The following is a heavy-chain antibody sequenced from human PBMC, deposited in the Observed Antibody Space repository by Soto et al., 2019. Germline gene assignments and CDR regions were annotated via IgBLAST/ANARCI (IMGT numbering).Heavy chain of an antibody. V-gene: IGHV4-59*08. CDR3: ARQGYGPRHGLVDV. Sequence: QVQLQESGPGLVKPSETLSLTCNVSAGSIIDYYCSWFRQPPGKGLEWIGYINHNGYSAYNLALKRRIPMSVDPSKTLFPLVLYSVTDTDTAVYYCARQGYGPRHGLVDVWGQGTTVIVSS. CDR2: INHNGYS. CDR1: AGSIIDYY. J-gene: IGHJ6*02. D-gene: IGHD1-1*01.